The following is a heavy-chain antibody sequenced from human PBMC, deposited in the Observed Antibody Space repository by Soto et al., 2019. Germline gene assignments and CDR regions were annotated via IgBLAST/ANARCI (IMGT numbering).Heavy chain of an antibody. Sequence: GGSLRLSCAASGFTFSSYSMHWVRQAPGKGLEWVSYISSSGSTIYYADSVKGRFTISRDDAKNSLYLQMNSLRDEDTAVYYCAIPSVPGASYYWLYWGQGTLVTGSS. J-gene: IGHJ4*02. CDR1: GFTFSSYS. V-gene: IGHV3-48*02. CDR2: ISSSGSTI. D-gene: IGHD1-26*01. CDR3: AIPSVPGASYYWLY.